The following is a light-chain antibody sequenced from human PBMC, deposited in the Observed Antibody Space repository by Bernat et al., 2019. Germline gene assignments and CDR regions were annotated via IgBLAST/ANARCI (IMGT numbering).Light chain of an antibody. Sequence: DIQLTQSPSFLSASVGDRVTITCRASEAIANYLAWYQQKPGRAPNLLVYAASSLQSGVSSSFSGSGSGTDFTLTISSLQSEDFAIYYCHQYNEWPRGTFGQGTKVEIK. CDR2: AAS. V-gene: IGKV1-9*01. CDR1: EAIANY. CDR3: HQYNEWPRGT. J-gene: IGKJ1*01.